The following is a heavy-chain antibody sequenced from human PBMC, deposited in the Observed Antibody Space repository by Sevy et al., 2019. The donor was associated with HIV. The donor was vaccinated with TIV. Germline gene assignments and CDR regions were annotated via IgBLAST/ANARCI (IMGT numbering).Heavy chain of an antibody. V-gene: IGHV5-51*01. J-gene: IGHJ6*02. D-gene: IGHD4-17*01. CDR2: IYPDDSDT. CDR1: GFTFTTYW. Sequence: GESLKISCKGSGFTFTTYWIGWVRQMPGKGLEWIGIIYPDDSDTRYSPSFQGHVTISVDKSISTAYLQWRTLKASDTAMYYCARHHASYGVTGYYYYYGLDVWGQGTTVTVSS. CDR3: ARHHASYGVTGYYYYYGLDV.